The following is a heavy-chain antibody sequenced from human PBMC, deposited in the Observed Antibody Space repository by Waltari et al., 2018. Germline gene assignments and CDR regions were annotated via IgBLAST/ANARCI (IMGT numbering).Heavy chain of an antibody. CDR2: IYYSGST. CDR1: GFTFSSYA. Sequence: VQLLESGGGLVQPGGSLRLSCAASGFTFSSYAMSWVRQAPGKGLEWIGYIYYSGSTNYNPSLKSRVTISVDTSKNQFSLKLSSVTAADTAVYYCARHYSNYLFDYWGQGTLVTVSS. J-gene: IGHJ4*02. D-gene: IGHD4-4*01. CDR3: ARHYSNYLFDY. V-gene: IGHV4-59*01.